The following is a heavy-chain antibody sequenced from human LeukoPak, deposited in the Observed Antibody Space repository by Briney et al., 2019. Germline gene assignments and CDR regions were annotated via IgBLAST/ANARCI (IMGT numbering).Heavy chain of an antibody. D-gene: IGHD3-3*01. J-gene: IGHJ4*02. CDR2: ISSSSSTI. Sequence: XLXCAASXFTXSSXSMNWVRQAPGXGLEXXSYISSSSSTIYYADSVKGRFTISRDNAKNSLYLQMNSLRAEDTAVYYCASGYDFWSGYGYYFDYWAREPWSPSPQ. CDR1: XFTXSSXS. V-gene: IGHV3-48*04. CDR3: ASGYDFWSGYGYYFDY.